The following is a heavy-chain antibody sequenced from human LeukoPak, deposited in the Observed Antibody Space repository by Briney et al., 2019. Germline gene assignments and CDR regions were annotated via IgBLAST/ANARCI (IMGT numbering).Heavy chain of an antibody. V-gene: IGHV4-4*07. Sequence: KPSETLSLTCTVFGGSITTYSWSWIRQPAGRGLEWIGRFYSSGSTDYNPSLKSRVTMSVDTSKNQVSLKLSSVTAADTAIYYCARDFSSKNWFDTWGQGTLATVSS. CDR1: GGSITTYS. D-gene: IGHD2/OR15-2a*01. J-gene: IGHJ5*02. CDR3: ARDFSSKNWFDT. CDR2: FYSSGST.